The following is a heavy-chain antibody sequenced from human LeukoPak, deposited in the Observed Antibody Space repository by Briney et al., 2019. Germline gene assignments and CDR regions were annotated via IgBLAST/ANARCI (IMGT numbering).Heavy chain of an antibody. CDR1: GGSIGSYY. V-gene: IGHV4-59*01. J-gene: IGHJ6*02. Sequence: SETLSLTCTVSGGSIGSYYWTWIRQPPGKGLEWTGYIYYSGNAYYNPSLKSRVTMSVDTSKNQFSLKLSSLTAADTAVYYCARGSEVGMDVWGQGTTVTVSS. CDR2: IYYSGNA. CDR3: ARGSEVGMDV. D-gene: IGHD2-15*01.